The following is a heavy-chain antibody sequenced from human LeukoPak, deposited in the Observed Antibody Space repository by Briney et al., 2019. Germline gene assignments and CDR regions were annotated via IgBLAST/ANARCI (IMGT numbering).Heavy chain of an antibody. V-gene: IGHV4-34*01. CDR2: INHSGST. J-gene: IGHJ6*03. CDR3: ARMSIGWLRLAHYMDV. CDR1: GGSFSGYY. D-gene: IGHD5-12*01. Sequence: SETLSLTCAVYGGSFSGYYWSWIRQPPGKGLEWIGEINHSGSTNYNPSLKSRVTISVDMSKNQFSLKLSSVTAADTAVYYCARMSIGWLRLAHYMDVWGKGTTVTVSS.